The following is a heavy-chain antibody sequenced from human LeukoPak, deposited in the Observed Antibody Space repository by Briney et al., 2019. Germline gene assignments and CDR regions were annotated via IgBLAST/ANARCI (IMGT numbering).Heavy chain of an antibody. CDR3: ARGGRRDGYNYFDY. D-gene: IGHD5-24*01. CDR2: IFPADSDT. Sequence: GESLQISCKGSGYSFTSYWIGWVRQLPGKGLEWMGIIFPADSDTRYSPSFQGQVTISADKSINTAYLQWSSLEASDTAMYYCARGGRRDGYNYFDYWGQGTLVTVSS. CDR1: GYSFTSYW. V-gene: IGHV5-51*01. J-gene: IGHJ4*02.